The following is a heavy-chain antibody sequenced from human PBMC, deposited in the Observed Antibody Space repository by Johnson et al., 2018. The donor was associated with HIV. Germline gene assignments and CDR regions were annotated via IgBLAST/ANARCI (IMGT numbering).Heavy chain of an antibody. CDR2: IKSDGSST. Sequence: VQLVESGGGLVQPGGSLRLSCAASGFTFSRYWMDWVRQATGKGLVWVSRIKSDGSSTAYADCVKGRFTVSRDNSRDTLFLEMNSLRVEDTAVYYCARRPNHDILTGKGGAFDIWGQGTMVTVSS. CDR3: ARRPNHDILTGKGGAFDI. D-gene: IGHD3-9*01. V-gene: IGHV3-74*02. J-gene: IGHJ3*02. CDR1: GFTFSRYW.